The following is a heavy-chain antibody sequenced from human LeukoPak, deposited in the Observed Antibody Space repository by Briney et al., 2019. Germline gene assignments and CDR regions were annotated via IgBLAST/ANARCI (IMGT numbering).Heavy chain of an antibody. CDR2: ISDNSGNT. V-gene: IGHV3-23*01. D-gene: IGHD1-7*01. CDR3: ARVGHNWYYDY. J-gene: IGHJ4*02. Sequence: PGGSLRLSCAASGFIFSTYAMSWVRQAPGKGLQWVSTISDNSGNTYYADSVKGRFTISRDSSKNTLYLQMNSLRVEDTAVYYCARVGHNWYYDYWGRGTLVTVSS. CDR1: GFIFSTYA.